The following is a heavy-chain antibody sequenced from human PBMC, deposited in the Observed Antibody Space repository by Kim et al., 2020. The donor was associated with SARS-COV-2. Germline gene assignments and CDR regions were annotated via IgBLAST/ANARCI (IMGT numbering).Heavy chain of an antibody. V-gene: IGHV3-7*03. J-gene: IGHJ1*01. CDR3: TRGHYSPRL. Sequence: GGSLRLSCAASGFTFRSFWMNWVRLAPGKGLEWVANIKTEGNEKFYADSVKGRFTVSRDNAKNSLFLQMSSLRAEDTAVYYCTRGHYSPRLGGQGTLVTVSS. CDR1: GFTFRSFW. D-gene: IGHD2-21*01. CDR2: IKTEGNEK.